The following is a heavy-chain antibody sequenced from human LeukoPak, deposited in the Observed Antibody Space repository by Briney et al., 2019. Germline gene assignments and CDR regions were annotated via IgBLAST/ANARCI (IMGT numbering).Heavy chain of an antibody. V-gene: IGHV1-18*01. Sequence: ASVKVSCKASGYTFTSYGISWVRQAPGQGLEWMGWISAYNGNTNYAQKFQGRVTITADESTSTAYMELSSLRSEDTAVYYCARMVYAIPYYYYGMDVWGQGTTVTVSS. CDR2: ISAYNGNT. J-gene: IGHJ6*02. CDR3: ARMVYAIPYYYYGMDV. D-gene: IGHD2-8*01. CDR1: GYTFTSYG.